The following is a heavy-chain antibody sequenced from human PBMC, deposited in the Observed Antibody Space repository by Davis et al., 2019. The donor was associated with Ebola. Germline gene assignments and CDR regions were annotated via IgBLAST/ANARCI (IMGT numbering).Heavy chain of an antibody. CDR2: ISDDGSKK. Sequence: GGSLRLSCTASRFTFSHYGMHWVRQAPGKGLEWVAVISDDGSKKYYADSVKGRFTISRDNSKNTLYLQMNSLRAEDTAVYYCARRSGTLGGMDVWGQGTTVTVSS. CDR1: RFTFSHYG. CDR3: ARRSGTLGGMDV. V-gene: IGHV3-30*03. D-gene: IGHD1-14*01. J-gene: IGHJ6*02.